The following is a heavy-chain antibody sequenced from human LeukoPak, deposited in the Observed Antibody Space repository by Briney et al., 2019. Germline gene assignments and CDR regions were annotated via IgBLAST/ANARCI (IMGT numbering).Heavy chain of an antibody. V-gene: IGHV3-23*01. J-gene: IGHJ6*02. CDR2: ISGSGGST. Sequence: SGGSPRLSCAASGFTFSSYAMSWVRQAPGKGLEWVSAISGSGGSTYYADSVKGRFTISRDDSKNTLYVQRNSLRAEDTALYYCAKEFTDCSSTSCYRYYYYGMDVWGQGTTVTVSS. CDR3: AKEFTDCSSTSCYRYYYYGMDV. D-gene: IGHD2-2*01. CDR1: GFTFSSYA.